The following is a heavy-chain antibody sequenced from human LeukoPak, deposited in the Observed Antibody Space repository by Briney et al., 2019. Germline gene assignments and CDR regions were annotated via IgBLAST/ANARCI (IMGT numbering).Heavy chain of an antibody. D-gene: IGHD3-9*01. CDR2: IYYIGST. V-gene: IGHV4-59*01. J-gene: IGHJ5*02. Sequence: PSETLFLTCTASGGSISNYYWNWIRQPPGRGLEWIWYIYYIGSTNYNPSLKSRVTISVDTSKNQFSLKLNSVTAADTAVYYCARGGLFSTDNWFDPWGQGTLVTVSS. CDR3: ARGGLFSTDNWFDP. CDR1: GGSISNYY.